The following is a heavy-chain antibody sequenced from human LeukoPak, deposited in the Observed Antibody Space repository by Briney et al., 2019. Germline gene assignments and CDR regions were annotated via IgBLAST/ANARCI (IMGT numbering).Heavy chain of an antibody. CDR1: GGSISSSSYY. V-gene: IGHV4-39*01. J-gene: IGHJ4*02. D-gene: IGHD6-13*01. CDR2: IYYSGST. CDR3: ARLVGAAAFDY. Sequence: ATLSLTCTVSGGSISSSSYYWGWIRQPPGKGLEWIGSIYYSGSTYYNPSLKSRVTISVDTSKNQFSLKLSSVTAADTAVYYCARLVGAAAFDYWGQGTLVTVSS.